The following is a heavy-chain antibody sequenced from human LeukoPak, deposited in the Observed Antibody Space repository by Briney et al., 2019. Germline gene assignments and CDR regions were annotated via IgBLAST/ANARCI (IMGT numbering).Heavy chain of an antibody. Sequence: GGSLRLSCAASGFTFSSYAMHWVRQAPGKGLEWVAVISYDGSNKYYADSVKGRFTISRDNSKNTLYLQMNSLRAEDTAVYYCAGAVAVYYFDYWGQGTLVTVSS. CDR1: GFTFSSYA. V-gene: IGHV3-30-3*01. D-gene: IGHD6-19*01. CDR3: AGAVAVYYFDY. J-gene: IGHJ4*02. CDR2: ISYDGSNK.